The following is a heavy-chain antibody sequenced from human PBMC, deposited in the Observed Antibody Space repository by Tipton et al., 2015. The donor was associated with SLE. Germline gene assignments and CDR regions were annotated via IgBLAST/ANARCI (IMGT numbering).Heavy chain of an antibody. CDR1: GGSISSHY. CDR2: SYYSGGT. CDR3: ASEHSGWLDY. D-gene: IGHD6-19*01. J-gene: IGHJ4*02. V-gene: IGHV4-59*11. Sequence: TLSLTCTVSGGSISSHYWSWIRQPPGKGLEWIGYSYYSGGTNYNPSLKRRVTISVYTPKNQFSLKLSSVTAADTAVFYCASEHSGWLDYWGQGTLVTVSS.